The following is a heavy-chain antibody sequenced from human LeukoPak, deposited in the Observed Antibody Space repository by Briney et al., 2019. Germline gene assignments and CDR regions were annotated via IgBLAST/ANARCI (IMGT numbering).Heavy chain of an antibody. CDR2: IYTSGST. CDR3: ARDKYFYDSPYYYYMDV. Sequence: PSETLSLTCTVSGGSISSYNWSWIRQPAGKGLEWIGRIYTSGSTNYNPSLKSRVTMSVDTSKNQFSLKLSSVTAADTAVYYCARDKYFYDSPYYYYMDVWGKGTTVTVSS. D-gene: IGHD3-22*01. J-gene: IGHJ6*03. CDR1: GGSISSYN. V-gene: IGHV4-4*07.